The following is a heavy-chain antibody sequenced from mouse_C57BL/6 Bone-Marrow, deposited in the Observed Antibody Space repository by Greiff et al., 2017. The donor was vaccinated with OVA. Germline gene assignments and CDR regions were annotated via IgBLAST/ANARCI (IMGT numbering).Heavy chain of an antibody. V-gene: IGHV1-26*01. D-gene: IGHD4-1*01. J-gene: IGHJ1*03. Sequence: VQLQQSGPELVKPGASVKISCKASGYTFTDYYMNWVKQSHGKSLEWIGDINPNNGGTSYNQKFKGKATLTVDKSSSTAYMELRSLTSEDSAVYYCARKLGRLNWYFDVWGTGTTVTVSS. CDR1: GYTFTDYY. CDR3: ARKLGRLNWYFDV. CDR2: INPNNGGT.